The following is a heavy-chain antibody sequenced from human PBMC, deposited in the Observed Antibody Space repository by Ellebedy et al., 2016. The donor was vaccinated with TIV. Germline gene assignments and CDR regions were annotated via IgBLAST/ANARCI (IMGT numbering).Heavy chain of an antibody. CDR2: IKQDGSEK. J-gene: IGHJ5*02. Sequence: GESLKISCAASGFTFSSYWMSWVRQVPGKGLEWVANIKQDGSEKYYVDSVKGRFTISRDNAKNSLYLQMNSLRAEDTAVYYCARDSPLENWFDPWGQGTLVTVSS. V-gene: IGHV3-7*01. CDR3: ARDSPLENWFDP. CDR1: GFTFSSYW.